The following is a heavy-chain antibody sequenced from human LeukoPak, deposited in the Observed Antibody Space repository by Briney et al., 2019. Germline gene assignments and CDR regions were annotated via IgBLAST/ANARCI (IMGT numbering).Heavy chain of an antibody. CDR1: GGSFSGYY. CDR2: INHSGST. CDR3: ARAADYYDSSGYYPLDY. Sequence: SETLSLTCAVYGGSFSGYYWSWIRQPPGKGLEWIGEINHSGSTNYNPSLKSRVTISVDTSKNQFSLKLSSVTAADPAVYYCARAADYYDSSGYYPLDYWGQGTLVTVSS. D-gene: IGHD3-22*01. J-gene: IGHJ4*02. V-gene: IGHV4-34*01.